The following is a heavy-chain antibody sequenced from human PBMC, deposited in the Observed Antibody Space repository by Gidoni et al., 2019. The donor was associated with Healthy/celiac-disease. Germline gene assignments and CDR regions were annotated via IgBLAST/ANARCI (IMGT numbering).Heavy chain of an antibody. CDR3: TTDNHYDSSGYYGGIDAFDI. Sequence: EVQLVESGGGLVKPGGSLRLSCAASGFTFSNAWMSWVRQAPGKGLEWVGRIKRKTDGGTTDYAAPVKGRFTISRDDSKNTLYLQMNSLKTEDTAVYYCTTDNHYDSSGYYGGIDAFDIWGQGTMVTVSS. J-gene: IGHJ3*02. D-gene: IGHD3-22*01. CDR1: GFTFSNAW. V-gene: IGHV3-15*01. CDR2: IKRKTDGGTT.